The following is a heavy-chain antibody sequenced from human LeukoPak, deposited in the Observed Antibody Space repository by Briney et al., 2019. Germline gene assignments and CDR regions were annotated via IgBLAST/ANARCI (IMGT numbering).Heavy chain of an antibody. D-gene: IGHD6-19*01. J-gene: IGHJ4*02. CDR2: IYYSGST. CDR1: GGSIISYY. CDR3: ARQGAVAGTFDY. Sequence: PSETLSLTCAVSGGSIISYYWNWIRQPPGKGLEWIGYIYYSGSTNYNPSLKSRVNISVDTSKNQFSLNLTSVSAADTAVYFCARQGAVAGTFDYWGQGTLVTVSS. V-gene: IGHV4-59*08.